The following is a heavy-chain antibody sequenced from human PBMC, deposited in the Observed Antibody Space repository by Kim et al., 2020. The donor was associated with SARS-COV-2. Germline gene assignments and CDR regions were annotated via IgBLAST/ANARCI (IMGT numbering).Heavy chain of an antibody. D-gene: IGHD3-3*01. Sequence: GGSLRLSCTASGFTFGDYAMSWVRQAPGKGLEWVGFIRSKAYGGTTEYAASVKGRFTISRDDSKSIAYLQMNSLKTEDTAVYYCTRGGIFGVVISDPDGMDVWGQGTTVTVSS. CDR2: IRSKAYGGTT. CDR3: TRGGIFGVVISDPDGMDV. CDR1: GFTFGDYA. J-gene: IGHJ6*02. V-gene: IGHV3-49*04.